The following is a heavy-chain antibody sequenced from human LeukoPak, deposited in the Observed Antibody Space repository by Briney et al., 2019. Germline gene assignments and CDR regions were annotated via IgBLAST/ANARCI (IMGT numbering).Heavy chain of an antibody. CDR2: ISSSGGTT. Sequence: PGGSLRLSCAVSGITLSNYGVSWVRQAPGKGLEWVSVISSSGGTTYYSDSVKGRFIISRDNSKNTLYLQMNSLRAEDTAVYYCAKAGIAVPATPEYCGQGTQVTVSS. J-gene: IGHJ4*02. CDR3: AKAGIAVPATPEY. D-gene: IGHD6-19*01. CDR1: GITLSNYG. V-gene: IGHV3-23*01.